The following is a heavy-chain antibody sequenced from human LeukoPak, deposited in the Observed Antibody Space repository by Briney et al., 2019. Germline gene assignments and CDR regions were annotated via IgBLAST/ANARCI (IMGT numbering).Heavy chain of an antibody. CDR1: GFTFSSYA. D-gene: IGHD6-13*01. V-gene: IGHV3-23*01. CDR3: TKGGYTTYFDY. Sequence: GGSLRLSCVTSGFTFSSYAMTWVRQAPGKGLEWVSTIRAAAGTTYYEDSVKGRFTISRDNSKNTQWLQMNSLRVEDTAVYYCTKGGYTTYFDYWGQGTLVTVSS. CDR2: IRAAAGTT. J-gene: IGHJ4*02.